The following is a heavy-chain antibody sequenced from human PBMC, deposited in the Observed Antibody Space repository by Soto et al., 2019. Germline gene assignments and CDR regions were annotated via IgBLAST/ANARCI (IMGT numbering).Heavy chain of an antibody. CDR2: INHSGST. Sequence: QVPLQQWGAGLWKPSETLSLTCVVYGGSFSGYYWSWIRQPPVYGLEWIGEINHSGSTNYNPSLKSPVTITVDTSKNQFTLKLSSVTAADTAVYYGARGARIYEFWSGYSDWGQGTLVTVSS. J-gene: IGHJ4*02. CDR3: ARGARIYEFWSGYSD. V-gene: IGHV4-34*01. D-gene: IGHD3-3*01. CDR1: GGSFSGYY.